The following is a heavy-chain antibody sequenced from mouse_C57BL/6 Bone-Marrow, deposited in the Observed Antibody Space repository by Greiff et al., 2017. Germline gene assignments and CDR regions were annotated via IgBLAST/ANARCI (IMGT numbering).Heavy chain of an antibody. CDR3: ARTNYGSSSLYWYFDV. CDR2: INPNNGGT. J-gene: IGHJ1*03. Sequence: EVHLQQSGPELVKPGASVKISCKASGYTFTDYYMNWVKQSHGKSLEWIGDINPNNGGTSYNQKFKGKATLTVDKSSSTAYMELRSLTSEDSAVYYCARTNYGSSSLYWYFDVWGTGTTVTVSS. D-gene: IGHD1-1*01. V-gene: IGHV1-26*01. CDR1: GYTFTDYY.